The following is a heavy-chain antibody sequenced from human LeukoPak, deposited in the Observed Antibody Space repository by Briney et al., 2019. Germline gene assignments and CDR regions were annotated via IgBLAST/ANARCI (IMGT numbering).Heavy chain of an antibody. Sequence: SVKVSCKASGGTFSSYAISWVRQAPGQGLEWMGGIIPIFGTANYAQKFQGRVTITADKSTSTAYMELRSLRSDDTAVYYCARDWRTYYYDSSGSSVDYWGQGTLVTVSS. CDR1: GGTFSSYA. J-gene: IGHJ4*02. D-gene: IGHD3-22*01. CDR2: IIPIFGTA. CDR3: ARDWRTYYYDSSGSSVDY. V-gene: IGHV1-69*06.